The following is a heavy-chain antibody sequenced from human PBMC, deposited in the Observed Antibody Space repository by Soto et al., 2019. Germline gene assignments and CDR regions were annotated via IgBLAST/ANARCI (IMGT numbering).Heavy chain of an antibody. CDR2: IYYRWST. CDR1: GGTISSGDYY. V-gene: IGHV4-30-4*01. Sequence: PSETLSLTCTVSGGTISSGDYYWSWFRQPPGKGLEWNGHIYYRWSTYSNPSLKSRVNISVDTSKNQFTLKLSSVTAADTAVYYCASGSASGYCRGGSCFAWFDPWGQGTLVTVSS. J-gene: IGHJ5*02. D-gene: IGHD2-15*01. CDR3: ASGSASGYCRGGSCFAWFDP.